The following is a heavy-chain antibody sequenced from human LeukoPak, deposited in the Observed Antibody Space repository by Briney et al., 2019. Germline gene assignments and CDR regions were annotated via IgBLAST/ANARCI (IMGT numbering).Heavy chain of an antibody. V-gene: IGHV1-69*13. CDR1: GGTFSSYA. CDR2: IIPIFGTA. J-gene: IGHJ6*04. CDR3: ARTQARYYDILTGYYNARSYGYYYYGMDV. Sequence: SVKVSCKASGGTFSSYAISWVRQAPGQGLEWMGGIIPIFGTANYAQKFQGRVTITADESTSTAYMELSSLRSEDTAVYYCARTQARYYDILTGYYNARSYGYYYYGMDVWGKGTTVTVSS. D-gene: IGHD3-9*01.